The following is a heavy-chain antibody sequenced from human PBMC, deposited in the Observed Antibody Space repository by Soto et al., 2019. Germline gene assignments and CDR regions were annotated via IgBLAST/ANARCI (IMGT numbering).Heavy chain of an antibody. J-gene: IGHJ4*02. CDR2: ISGSGIST. D-gene: IGHD6-19*01. CDR1: GFTFSSYA. V-gene: IGHV3-23*01. Sequence: EVQLLESGGGLVQPGGSLRLSCAASGFTFSSYAMSWVRHAPGKGLEWVSGISGSGISTYYTDSVKGRFTISRDNSKNTLWLQMNSLRAEDTAVYYCAKEVGYSSGWSEFDYWGQGTLVTVSS. CDR3: AKEVGYSSGWSEFDY.